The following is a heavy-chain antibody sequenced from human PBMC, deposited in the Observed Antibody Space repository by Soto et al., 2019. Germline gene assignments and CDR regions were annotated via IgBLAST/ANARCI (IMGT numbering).Heavy chain of an antibody. CDR2: ISGSGGST. CDR1: GFTISSYA. V-gene: IGHV3-23*01. Sequence: WRSLRLSCAASGFTISSYAMSWVRQAPGKGLEWVSAISGSGGSTYYADSVKGRFTISRDNSKNTLYLQMNSLRAEDTAVYYCAKDQAGADNYYYGMDVWGQRTTVTVSS. J-gene: IGHJ6*02. CDR3: AKDQAGADNYYYGMDV.